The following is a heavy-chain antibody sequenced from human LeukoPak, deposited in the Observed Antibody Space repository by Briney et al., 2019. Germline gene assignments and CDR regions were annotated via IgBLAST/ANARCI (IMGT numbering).Heavy chain of an antibody. D-gene: IGHD1-1*01. Sequence: PSETLSLTCAVYGGSFSGYYWSWIRQPPGKGLEWNGEINQSGSTNNNPSLKRRVTISEDTSKNQFSLKLSSVTAADTAVYYCARGQLERGLDYWGQGTLVTVSS. J-gene: IGHJ4*02. CDR3: ARGQLERGLDY. V-gene: IGHV4-34*01. CDR1: GGSFSGYY. CDR2: INQSGST.